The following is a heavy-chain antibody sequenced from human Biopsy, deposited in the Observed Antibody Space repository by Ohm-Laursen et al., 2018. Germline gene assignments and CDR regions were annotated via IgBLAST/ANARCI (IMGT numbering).Heavy chain of an antibody. J-gene: IGHJ4*02. Sequence: GSSVKVSCKASGGTVSSYGISWVRQAPGQGLEWMGGIIPIFGIANYAQELQGRVTITADESTSTAYMELSSLRSEDTAVYYCASHLLGGGAYYDYWGQGTLVTVSS. CDR3: ASHLLGGGAYYDY. CDR2: IIPIFGIA. V-gene: IGHV1-69*01. CDR1: GGTVSSYG. D-gene: IGHD2-15*01.